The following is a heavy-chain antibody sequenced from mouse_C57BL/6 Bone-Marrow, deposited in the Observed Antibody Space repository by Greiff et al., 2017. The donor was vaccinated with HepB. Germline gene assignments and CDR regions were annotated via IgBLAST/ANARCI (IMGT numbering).Heavy chain of an antibody. CDR2: INPGSGGT. V-gene: IGHV1-54*01. J-gene: IGHJ2*01. CDR3: ASPDGPTGY. CDR1: GYAFTNYL. D-gene: IGHD2-3*01. Sequence: QVQLKQSGAELVRPGTSVKVSCKASGYAFTNYLIEWVKQRPGQGLEWIGVINPGSGGTNYNEKFKGKATLTADKSSSTAYMQLSSLTSEDSAVYFCASPDGPTGYWGQGTTLTVSS.